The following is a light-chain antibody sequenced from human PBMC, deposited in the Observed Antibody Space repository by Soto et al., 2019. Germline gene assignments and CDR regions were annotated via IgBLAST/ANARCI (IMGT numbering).Light chain of an antibody. Sequence: DIVMTQSPDSLAVSLGERATINCKSSQTVLFSSNNKNYLAWYQQKPGHPPKLLIYWASTRESGVPDRFSGSGSGTDFTLTISSLQAEDVAXYYCQQYYDTPPFTFGGGTKVEIK. J-gene: IGKJ4*01. CDR1: QTVLFSSNNKNY. CDR3: QQYYDTPPFT. CDR2: WAS. V-gene: IGKV4-1*01.